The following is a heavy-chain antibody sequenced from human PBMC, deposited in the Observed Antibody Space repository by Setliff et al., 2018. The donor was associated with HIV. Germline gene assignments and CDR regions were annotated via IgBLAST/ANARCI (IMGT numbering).Heavy chain of an antibody. J-gene: IGHJ4*02. Sequence: GGSLRLSCAASGFTFNHHWMHWVRQAPGKGLVLVSRINSDGSDITYADSVKGRFIISRDNAKNTLYLHMHTLRAEDTAVYYCARAPPTTVVNFFDSWGQGTLVTVSS. V-gene: IGHV3-74*01. CDR1: GFTFNHHW. CDR3: ARAPPTTVVNFFDS. CDR2: INSDGSDI. D-gene: IGHD4-17*01.